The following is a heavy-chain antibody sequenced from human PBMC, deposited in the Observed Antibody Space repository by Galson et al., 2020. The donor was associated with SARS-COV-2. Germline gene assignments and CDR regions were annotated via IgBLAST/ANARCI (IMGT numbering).Heavy chain of an antibody. Sequence: SQTLSLTCTVSGGSISSGGYYWSWIRQHPGKGLEWIGYIYYSGSTYYNPSLKSRVTISVDTSKNQFSLKLSSVTAADTAVYYCARDVPTYSSSWWGSAFDIWGQGTMVTVSS. D-gene: IGHD6-13*01. CDR1: GGSISSGGYY. J-gene: IGHJ3*02. CDR3: ARDVPTYSSSWWGSAFDI. V-gene: IGHV4-31*03. CDR2: IYYSGST.